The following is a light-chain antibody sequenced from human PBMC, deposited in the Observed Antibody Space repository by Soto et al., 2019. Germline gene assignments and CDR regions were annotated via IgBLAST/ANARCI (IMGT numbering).Light chain of an antibody. Sequence: IQLTQSPSFVSASLGDRGTIPWRASQGISSYLAWYQHTPGKAPKLLIYAASSLQSGVPSRFSRSGSWTDLTLTISSLQTEDFANYYCQESYRTPSVTFGPGTKVDIK. CDR3: QESYRTPSVT. CDR2: AAS. J-gene: IGKJ3*01. V-gene: IGKV1-39*01. CDR1: QGISSY.